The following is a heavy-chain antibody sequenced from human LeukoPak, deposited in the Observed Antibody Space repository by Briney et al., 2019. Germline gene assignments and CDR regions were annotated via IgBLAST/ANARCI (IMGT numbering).Heavy chain of an antibody. D-gene: IGHD3-3*02. CDR2: INYSGTT. J-gene: IGHJ4*02. CDR1: GGSLSGYH. CDR3: ARSLADF. Sequence: PSETLSLTCAVYGGSLSGYHWTWIRQPPGKGLEWIGEINYSGTTNYNPSLTSRVTMSADTSKNQFSLKLSSMTAADTAVYYCARSLADFWGQGTLVTVSS. V-gene: IGHV4-34*01.